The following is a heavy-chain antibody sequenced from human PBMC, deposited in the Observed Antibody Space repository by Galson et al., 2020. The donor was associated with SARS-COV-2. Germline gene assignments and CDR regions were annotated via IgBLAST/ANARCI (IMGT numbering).Heavy chain of an antibody. D-gene: IGHD4-17*01. CDR2: ISDSTRGII. J-gene: IGHJ4*02. CDR3: ARSTGPLDY. Sequence: GGSLRLSCVASGFNFSPYSFNWVRQAPGKGLEWISYISDSTRGIIKYGDSVKGRFTFSRDDAKNSVYLQMNTLRDEDTAVYYCARSTGPLDYWGQGTQVTVSS. V-gene: IGHV3-48*02. CDR1: GFNFSPYS.